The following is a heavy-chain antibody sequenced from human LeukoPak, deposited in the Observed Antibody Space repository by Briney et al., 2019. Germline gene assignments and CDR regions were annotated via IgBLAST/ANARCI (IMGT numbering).Heavy chain of an antibody. V-gene: IGHV4-59*01. CDR2: IYYSGST. CDR1: GGSISSYY. Sequence: SETLSLTCTVSGGSISSYYWSWIRQPPGKGMEWIGHIYYSGSTNYNPSLKSRVTISVDTSKNQFSLKLSSVTAADMAVYYCAGSCYSGFLCWFDPWGQGTLVTVSS. D-gene: IGHD2-15*01. CDR3: AGSCYSGFLCWFDP. J-gene: IGHJ5*02.